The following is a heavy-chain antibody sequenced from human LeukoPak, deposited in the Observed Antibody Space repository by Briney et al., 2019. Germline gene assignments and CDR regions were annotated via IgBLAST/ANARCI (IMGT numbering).Heavy chain of an antibody. J-gene: IGHJ6*02. CDR3: ARDWKQWRPTDYGMDV. D-gene: IGHD6-19*01. CDR1: GYTFTGYY. V-gene: IGHV1-2*02. Sequence: GASVKVSCQASGYTFTGYYMHWVRQAPGQGLEWMGWINPNSGGTNYAQKFQGRVTMTRDTSISTAYMELSRLRSDDTAVYYCARDWKQWRPTDYGMDVWGQGTTVTVSS. CDR2: INPNSGGT.